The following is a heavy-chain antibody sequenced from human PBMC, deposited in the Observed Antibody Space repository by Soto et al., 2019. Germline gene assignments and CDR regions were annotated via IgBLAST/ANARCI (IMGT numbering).Heavy chain of an antibody. J-gene: IGHJ4*02. CDR2: IYYSGNT. CDR3: VRGGYVHAFDY. D-gene: IGHD5-12*01. CDR1: GGSISYYY. Sequence: SETLSLICTVSGGSISYYYWGWIRQPPGKGLEWIGSIYYSGNTHYNPSLKSRVTISVDTSMNQFSLNLDSVTAVDSAVYYCVRGGYVHAFDYWGQGALVTVSS. V-gene: IGHV4-59*01.